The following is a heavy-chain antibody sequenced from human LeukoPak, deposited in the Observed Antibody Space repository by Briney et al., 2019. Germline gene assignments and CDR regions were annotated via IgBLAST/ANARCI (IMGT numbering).Heavy chain of an antibody. J-gene: IGHJ4*02. Sequence: ASVKVSCKASGYTFTGYYMHWVRQAPGQGLEWMGIINPSGGSTSYAQKFQGRVTMTRDMSTSTVYMELSSLRSEDTAVYYCARENIRPYDSSGYFYDYWGQGTLVTVSS. D-gene: IGHD3-22*01. CDR2: INPSGGST. V-gene: IGHV1-46*01. CDR1: GYTFTGYY. CDR3: ARENIRPYDSSGYFYDY.